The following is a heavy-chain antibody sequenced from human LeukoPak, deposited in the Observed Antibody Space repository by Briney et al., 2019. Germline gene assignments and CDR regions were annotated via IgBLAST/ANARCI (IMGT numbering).Heavy chain of an antibody. D-gene: IGHD3-22*01. V-gene: IGHV4-34*01. CDR2: INHSGST. J-gene: IGHJ4*02. CDR1: GGSFSGYY. CDR3: ARGRVSSGYQPFDY. Sequence: SETLSLTCAVYGGSFSGYYWSWIRQPPGKGLEWIGEINHSGSTNYNPSLKSRVTISVDTSKNQFSLKLSSVTAADTAVYYRARGRVSSGYQPFDYWGQGTLVTVSS.